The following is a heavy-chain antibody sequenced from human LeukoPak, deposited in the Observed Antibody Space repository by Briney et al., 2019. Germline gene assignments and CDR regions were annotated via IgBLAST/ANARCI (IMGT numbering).Heavy chain of an antibody. D-gene: IGHD6-13*01. CDR2: ISSYNGNT. CDR1: GYSFTSYG. Sequence: ASVKVSCKAYGYSFTSYGITWVRQAPGQGLERMGWISSYNGNTNYAQKLQGRVTMTTDTSTSTAYMGLRSLRSDDTAVYYCARSFGSSSWYYFDYWGQGTLVTVSS. J-gene: IGHJ4*02. V-gene: IGHV1-18*01. CDR3: ARSFGSSSWYYFDY.